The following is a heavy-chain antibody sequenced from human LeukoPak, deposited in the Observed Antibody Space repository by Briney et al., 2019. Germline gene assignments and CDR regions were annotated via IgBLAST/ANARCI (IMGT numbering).Heavy chain of an antibody. J-gene: IGHJ4*02. Sequence: SETLSLTCTVSDGSISSSSYYWGWIRQPPGKGLEWIGSVYYSGNTYYNPSLKSRVTISVDTSKNQFSLKLSSVTAADTAVFYCARQSYSSAWYFDYWGQGTLVTVSS. V-gene: IGHV4-39*01. CDR2: VYYSGNT. D-gene: IGHD6-19*01. CDR1: DGSISSSSYY. CDR3: ARQSYSSAWYFDY.